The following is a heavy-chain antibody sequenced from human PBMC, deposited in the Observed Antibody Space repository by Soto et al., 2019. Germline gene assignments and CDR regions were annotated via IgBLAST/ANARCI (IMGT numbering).Heavy chain of an antibody. D-gene: IGHD3-22*01. V-gene: IGHV4-39*01. CDR2: VYYNGNT. J-gene: IGHJ4*02. Sequence: SETLSLTCSVSGGSTRRSEYQWVWIRQPPGKGLEWIGNVYYNGNTYYNPSLTSRVTISVDTSNNQFSLNVKSVTATDTAVYYCARDYDSSGDYWGQGTLVSVSS. CDR3: ARDYDSSGDY. CDR1: GGSTRRSEYQ.